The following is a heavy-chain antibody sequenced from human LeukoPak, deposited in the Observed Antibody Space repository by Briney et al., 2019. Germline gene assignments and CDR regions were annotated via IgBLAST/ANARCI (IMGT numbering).Heavy chain of an antibody. Sequence: GGSLRLFCAASGFTFSSFAMIWVREAPGKGLEGVSSISGSGESAYYADYVKCRFTVSRENYKNTLNLQLNSLRAEDPAFYYCAKDAIGQYRPYYFDCWGQGTLVTVSS. J-gene: IGHJ4*02. CDR2: ISGSGESA. CDR3: AKDAIGQYRPYYFDC. CDR1: GFTFSSFA. D-gene: IGHD3-16*02. V-gene: IGHV3-23*01.